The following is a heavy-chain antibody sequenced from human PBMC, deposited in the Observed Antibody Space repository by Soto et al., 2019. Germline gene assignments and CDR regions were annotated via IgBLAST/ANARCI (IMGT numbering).Heavy chain of an antibody. CDR2: IKQDGSEK. Sequence: PGGSLRLSCGASGFTFSSYWMSWVRQAPGKGLEWVANIKQDGSEKYYVDSVKGRFTISRDNAKNSLYLQMNSLRAEDTAVYYCARERYSYGYVEWERYYYGMDVWGQGTTVTVSS. J-gene: IGHJ6*02. CDR1: GFTFSSYW. CDR3: ARERYSYGYVEWERYYYGMDV. D-gene: IGHD5-18*01. V-gene: IGHV3-7*03.